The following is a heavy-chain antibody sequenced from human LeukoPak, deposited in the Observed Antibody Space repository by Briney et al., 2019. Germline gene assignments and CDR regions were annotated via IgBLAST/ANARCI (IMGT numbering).Heavy chain of an antibody. Sequence: GGSLRLSCEASAFTISSYWMGWVRLAPGKGLVWVSGISWNSGTFGYAGSVQGRFTISRDNAENSLYLQMSSLRAEDTALYFCAKDFRIYGGNASPTTGFDYWGQGILVTVSS. CDR1: AFTISSYW. D-gene: IGHD4-23*01. CDR3: AKDFRIYGGNASPTTGFDY. J-gene: IGHJ4*02. V-gene: IGHV3-9*01. CDR2: ISWNSGTF.